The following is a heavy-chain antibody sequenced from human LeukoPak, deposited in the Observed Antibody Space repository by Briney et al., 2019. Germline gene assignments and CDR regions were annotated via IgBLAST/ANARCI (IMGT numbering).Heavy chain of an antibody. CDR1: GYTFTGYY. D-gene: IGHD1-26*01. CDR3: AREGSGSYYVDWFDP. CDR2: INPNSGGT. V-gene: IGHV1-2*02. Sequence: ASVKVSCKASGYTFTGYYMHWVRQAPGQGLEWMGWINPNSGGTNYAQKFQGRVTMTRDTSISTAYMELSRLRSDDMAVYYCAREGSGSYYVDWFDPWGQGTLVTVSS. J-gene: IGHJ5*02.